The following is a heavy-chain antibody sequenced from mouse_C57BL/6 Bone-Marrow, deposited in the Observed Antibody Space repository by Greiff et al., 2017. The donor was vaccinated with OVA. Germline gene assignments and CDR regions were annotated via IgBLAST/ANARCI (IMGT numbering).Heavy chain of an antibody. Sequence: QVQLQQSGPELVKPGASVKISCKASGYSFTSYYIHWVKQRPGQGLEWIGWIYPGSGNTKYNEKFKGKATLTADTSSSTAYMQLSSLTSEDSAVYYCAREIYYDYSYAMDYWGQGTSVTVSS. CDR1: GYSFTSYY. V-gene: IGHV1-66*01. CDR2: IYPGSGNT. CDR3: AREIYYDYSYAMDY. D-gene: IGHD2-4*01. J-gene: IGHJ4*01.